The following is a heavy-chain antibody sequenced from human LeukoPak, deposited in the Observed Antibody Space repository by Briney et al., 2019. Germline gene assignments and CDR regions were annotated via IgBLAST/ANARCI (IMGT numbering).Heavy chain of an antibody. Sequence: SETLSLTCTVSGGSISSSSYYWGWIRQPPGKGLEWIGSIYYTGGAYYNPSLKSRVTISVDTSKNQFSLKLSSVTAADAAVYYCARPALGGQLYYFDHWGQGTLVTVSS. J-gene: IGHJ4*02. D-gene: IGHD2-2*01. CDR1: GGSISSSSYY. CDR2: IYYTGGA. V-gene: IGHV4-39*01. CDR3: ARPALGGQLYYFDH.